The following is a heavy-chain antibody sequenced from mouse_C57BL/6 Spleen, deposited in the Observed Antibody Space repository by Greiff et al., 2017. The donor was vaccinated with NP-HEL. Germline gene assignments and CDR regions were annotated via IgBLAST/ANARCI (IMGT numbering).Heavy chain of an antibody. Sequence: QVQLKESGPGLVQPSQSLSITCTVSGFSLTSYGVHWVRQSPGKGLEWLGVIWSGGSTDYNAAFISRLSISKDNSKSQVFFKMNSLQADDTAIYYCARGNYGNYMGFAYWGQGTLVTVSA. CDR3: ARGNYGNYMGFAY. J-gene: IGHJ3*01. V-gene: IGHV2-2*01. CDR1: GFSLTSYG. D-gene: IGHD2-1*01. CDR2: IWSGGST.